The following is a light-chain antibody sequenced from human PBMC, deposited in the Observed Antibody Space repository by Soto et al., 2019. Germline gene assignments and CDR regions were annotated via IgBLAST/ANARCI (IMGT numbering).Light chain of an antibody. CDR3: QRYGSSPLS. CDR1: QSVSSSY. J-gene: IGKJ4*01. Sequence: EIVLTQSPGPLSLSPGERATLSCRASQSVSSSYLAWDQQKPGQAPRLLSYGASRKATGITDRFSGSRSGTAFTLTISRLEPEAIAGYYCQRYGSSPLSVGGGTKVEFK. V-gene: IGKV3-20*01. CDR2: GAS.